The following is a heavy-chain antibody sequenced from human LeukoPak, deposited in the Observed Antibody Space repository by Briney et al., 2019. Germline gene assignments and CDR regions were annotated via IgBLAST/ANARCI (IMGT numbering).Heavy chain of an antibody. V-gene: IGHV3-23*01. Sequence: QPGGSLRISCAASGFTFKSYAMSWVRQAPGKGLEWVSVISSSGDPTYYAGSVKGRFTISRDNSDNTLYLQMNSLRAEDTAVYYCASLSSGYYYVRYYSAFDIWGQGTMVTVSS. CDR3: ASLSSGYYYVRYYSAFDI. CDR1: GFTFKSYA. J-gene: IGHJ3*02. D-gene: IGHD3-22*01. CDR2: ISSSGDPT.